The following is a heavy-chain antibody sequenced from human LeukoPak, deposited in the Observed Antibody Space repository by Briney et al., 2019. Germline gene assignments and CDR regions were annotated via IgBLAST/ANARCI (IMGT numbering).Heavy chain of an antibody. CDR3: AKEPKRATITGDY. D-gene: IGHD5-24*01. CDR1: GFTFSSYT. J-gene: IGHJ4*02. Sequence: GGSLRLSCAASGFTFSSYTMSWVRQAPGKGLEWVSAISGSGGSTYYVDSVKGRFTISRDNSKNTLYLQMNSLRAEDTAVYYCAKEPKRATITGDYWGQGTLVTVSS. CDR2: ISGSGGST. V-gene: IGHV3-23*01.